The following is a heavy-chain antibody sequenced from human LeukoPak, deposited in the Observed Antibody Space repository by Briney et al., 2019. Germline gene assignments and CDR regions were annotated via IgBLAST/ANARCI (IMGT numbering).Heavy chain of an antibody. V-gene: IGHV3-64D*06. D-gene: IGHD6-19*01. J-gene: IGHJ4*02. CDR1: GFTFSSYA. CDR2: ISSNGGST. CDR3: VKDTHPIAVAATGDY. Sequence: GGSLRLSCSASGFTFSSYAMHWVRQAPGKGLEYVSAISSNGGSTYYADSVKGRFTISRDNSKNTLYLQMSSLRAEDTAVYYCVKDTHPIAVAATGDYWGQGPLVPVSS.